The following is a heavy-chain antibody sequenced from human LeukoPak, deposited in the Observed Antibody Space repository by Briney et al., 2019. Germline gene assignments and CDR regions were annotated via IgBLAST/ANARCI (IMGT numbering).Heavy chain of an antibody. J-gene: IGHJ4*02. CDR3: ARAPPPYYDFWSGYYIRKEYYFDY. CDR1: GFTFSSYW. V-gene: IGHV3-7*03. Sequence: GGSLRLSCAASGFTFSSYWMSWVRQAPGKGLEWVANIKQDGSEKYYVDSVKGRFTISRDNAKNSLYLQMNSLRAEDTAVYYCARAPPPYYDFWSGYYIRKEYYFDYWGQGTLVTVSS. CDR2: IKQDGSEK. D-gene: IGHD3-3*01.